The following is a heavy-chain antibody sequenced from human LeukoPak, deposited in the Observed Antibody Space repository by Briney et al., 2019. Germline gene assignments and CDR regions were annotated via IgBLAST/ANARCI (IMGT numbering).Heavy chain of an antibody. CDR1: GFTFSSYE. J-gene: IGHJ4*02. Sequence: QPGGSLRLSCAASGFTFSSYEMNWVRQAPGKGLEWVSYISSSGSTIYYADSVKGRFTISRDNAKNSLYLQMNSLRAEDTAVYYCARKSARAGYDLVDYWGQGTLVTVSS. D-gene: IGHD5-24*01. V-gene: IGHV3-48*03. CDR3: ARKSARAGYDLVDY. CDR2: ISSSGSTI.